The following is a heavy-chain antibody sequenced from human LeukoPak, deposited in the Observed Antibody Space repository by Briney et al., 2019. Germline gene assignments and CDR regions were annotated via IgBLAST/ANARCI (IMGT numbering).Heavy chain of an antibody. CDR2: ISDSSDST. Sequence: QARGSLRLSCAASGFIFSNYAMKWVRQAPGKRLEWVSAISDSSDSTYYADSVKGRFTISRDNSKNTLYLQMNSLRVDDTAVYYCAKDARWESSQQWGGYWYFDLWGRGTRVTVSS. D-gene: IGHD3-16*02. CDR1: GFIFSNYA. V-gene: IGHV3-23*01. CDR3: AKDARWESSQQWGGYWYFDL. J-gene: IGHJ2*01.